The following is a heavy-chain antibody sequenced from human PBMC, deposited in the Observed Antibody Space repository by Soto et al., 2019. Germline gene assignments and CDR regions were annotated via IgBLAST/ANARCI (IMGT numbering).Heavy chain of an antibody. CDR3: ARVDGESRMDV. V-gene: IGHV3-11*06. CDR2: IVSGSTYT. J-gene: IGHJ6*02. CDR1: GFTFSDYY. D-gene: IGHD2-21*01. Sequence: QVQLVESGGGLVKPGGSLRLSCAASGFTFSDYYMSWIRQALGKGLEWISYIVSGSTYTNYADSVKGRFTISRDNAKESLYLEMNSLRAEDTAVYYCARVDGESRMDVWGQGTTVSVSS.